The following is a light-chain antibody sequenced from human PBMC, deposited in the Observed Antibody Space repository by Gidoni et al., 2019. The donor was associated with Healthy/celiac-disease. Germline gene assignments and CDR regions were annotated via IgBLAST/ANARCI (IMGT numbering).Light chain of an antibody. CDR1: QSISSY. J-gene: IGKJ5*01. V-gene: IGKV1-39*01. Sequence: DIQMTQSPSSLSASVGDRVTITCRASQSISSYLNWYQQKPGKAPKLLIYAASSLQSGVPSRFSGSGSGTDFTLTISSLQPEDFATYYCQQSYSTPIXSXQGTRLEIK. CDR2: AAS. CDR3: QQSYSTPIX.